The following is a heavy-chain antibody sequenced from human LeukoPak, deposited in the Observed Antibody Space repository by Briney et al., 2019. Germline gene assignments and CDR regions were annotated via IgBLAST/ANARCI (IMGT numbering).Heavy chain of an antibody. J-gene: IGHJ4*02. V-gene: IGHV4-4*09. Sequence: SETLSLTCSVSGASLSSYFWAWIRQPPGKRLEWIGYVYSRWSSDYNPSFKSRVSMSVDTSKSQVSLKLTSVSAADTAVYYCASQNLGQLSFFDYWGQGTLVTVSS. CDR2: VYSRWSS. D-gene: IGHD3-16*02. CDR3: ASQNLGQLSFFDY. CDR1: GASLSSYF.